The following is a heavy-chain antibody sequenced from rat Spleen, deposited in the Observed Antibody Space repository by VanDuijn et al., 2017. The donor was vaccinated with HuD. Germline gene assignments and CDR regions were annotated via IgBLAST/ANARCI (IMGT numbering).Heavy chain of an antibody. CDR3: VRHGYTRYYFDY. V-gene: IGHV5-29*01. D-gene: IGHD1-9*01. CDR1: GFTFSNYG. Sequence: EVQLVESDGGLVQPGRSLKLSCAASGFTFSNYGMAWVRQAPTKGLEWVATISYDGSSTYYRDSVQGRFTISRHNAKSTLYLQMDSLRSEDTATYYCVRHGYTRYYFDYWGQGVMVTVSS. CDR2: ISYDGSST. J-gene: IGHJ2*01.